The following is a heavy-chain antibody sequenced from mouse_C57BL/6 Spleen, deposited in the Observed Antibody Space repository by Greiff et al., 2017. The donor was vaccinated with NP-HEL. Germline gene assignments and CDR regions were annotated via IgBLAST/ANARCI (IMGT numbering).Heavy chain of an antibody. V-gene: IGHV1-80*01. CDR1: GYAFSSYW. D-gene: IGHD1-1*01. CDR2: IYPGDGDT. Sequence: QVQLQQSGAELVKPGASVKISCKASGYAFSSYWMNWVKQRPGKGLEWIGQIYPGDGDTNYNGKFKGKATLPADKSSSTAYMQISSLTSENAEVYCSARNEYDGSSYAMDYWGQGTSVTVSA. J-gene: IGHJ4*01. CDR3: ARNEYDGSSYAMDY.